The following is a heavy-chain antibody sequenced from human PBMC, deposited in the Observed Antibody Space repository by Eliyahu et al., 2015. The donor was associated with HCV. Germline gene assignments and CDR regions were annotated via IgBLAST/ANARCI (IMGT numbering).Heavy chain of an antibody. J-gene: IGHJ4*02. CDR1: GGSISSYY. CDR2: IYYSGST. D-gene: IGHD3-9*01. V-gene: IGHV4-59*08. CDR3: ARHAXGGLTDY. Sequence: QVQLQESGPGLXXPXETXXLTCTVPGGSISSYYWSXIRQPPGKGLEWIGYIYYSGSTNYXPSLKSRVTISVDTSKNQFSLKLSSXTAADTAVYYCARHAXGGLTDYWGQGTLVTVSS.